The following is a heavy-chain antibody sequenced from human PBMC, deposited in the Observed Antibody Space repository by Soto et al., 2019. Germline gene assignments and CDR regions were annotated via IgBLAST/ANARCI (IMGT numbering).Heavy chain of an antibody. CDR1: GFTFSDYY. J-gene: IGHJ4*02. CDR2: ISRSGSTI. V-gene: IGHV3-11*01. CDR3: ARDRGDLVQLERLRDVDY. D-gene: IGHD1-1*01. Sequence: QVQLVESGGGLVKPGGSLRLSCAASGFTFSDYYMSWIRQAPGKGLEWVSYISRSGSTIYYADSVKGRFTISRDNAKNSLYLQMNSLRAEDTAVYYCARDRGDLVQLERLRDVDYWGQGTLVTVSS.